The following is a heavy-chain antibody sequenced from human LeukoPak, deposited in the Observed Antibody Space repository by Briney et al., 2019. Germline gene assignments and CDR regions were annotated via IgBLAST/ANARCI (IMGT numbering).Heavy chain of an antibody. D-gene: IGHD6-6*01. J-gene: IGHJ4*02. CDR1: GFTFSSYS. V-gene: IGHV3-21*01. CDR2: ISSSGSYI. Sequence: GGSLRLSCAASGFTFSSYSMNWVRQAPGKGLEWVSSISSSGSYIYYADSVKGRFTISRDNAKNSLYLQMNSLRAEDTAVYYCAREKYSSSSVPFDYWGQGTLVTVSS. CDR3: AREKYSSSSVPFDY.